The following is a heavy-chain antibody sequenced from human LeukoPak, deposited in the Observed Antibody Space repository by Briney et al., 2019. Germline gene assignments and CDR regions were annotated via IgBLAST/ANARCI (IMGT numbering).Heavy chain of an antibody. J-gene: IGHJ4*02. CDR2: IRPNRGGT. D-gene: IGHD3-22*01. V-gene: IGHV1-2*02. CDR1: GYTFTGYY. CDR3: ARENYDSSGYYSYYFDY. Sequence: GASVKVSCKASGYTFTGYYMHWVRQAPGQGGEWMGWIRPNRGGTHYAQSFQGGVTMTRDTSISTAYMEPSRLRSDDTAVYHCARENYDSSGYYSYYFDYWGQGTLVTVSS.